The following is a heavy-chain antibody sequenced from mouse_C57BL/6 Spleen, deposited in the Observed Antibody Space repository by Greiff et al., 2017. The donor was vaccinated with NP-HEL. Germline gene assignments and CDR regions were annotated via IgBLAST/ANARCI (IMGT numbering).Heavy chain of an antibody. CDR3: ARAYDYDWFAY. D-gene: IGHD2-4*01. J-gene: IGHJ3*01. V-gene: IGHV1-22*01. Sequence: EVQLQQSGPELVKPGASVKMSCKASGYTFTDYNMHWVKQSHGKSLEWIGYINPNNGGTSYNQKFEGNATLTVNKSSSTAYMELRSLTSEDSAVYYCARAYDYDWFAYWGQGTLVTVSA. CDR1: GYTFTDYN. CDR2: INPNNGGT.